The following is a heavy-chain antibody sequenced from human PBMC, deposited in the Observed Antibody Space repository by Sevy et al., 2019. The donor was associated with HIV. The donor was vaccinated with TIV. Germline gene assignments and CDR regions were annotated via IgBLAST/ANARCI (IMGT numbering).Heavy chain of an antibody. CDR2: IKRDGSEK. D-gene: IGHD5-18*01. Sequence: GGSLRLSCAGSGFTFSNYWMSWVRQAPGKGLEWVANIKRDGSEKYYVASVKGRFTISRDNSENSLYLQMNSLRAEDTAVYYCARVRYNYGSYYFDYWGQGTLVTVSS. J-gene: IGHJ4*02. V-gene: IGHV3-7*01. CDR1: GFTFSNYW. CDR3: ARVRYNYGSYYFDY.